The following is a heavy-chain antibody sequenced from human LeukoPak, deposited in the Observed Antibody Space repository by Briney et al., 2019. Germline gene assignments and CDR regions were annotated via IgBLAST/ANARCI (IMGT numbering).Heavy chain of an antibody. Sequence: ASVKVSCKASGYTFTSYAMHWVRQAPGQRLEWMGWINAGSGNTKYSQKFQGRVTITRDTSASTAYMELSSLGSEDTAVYYCARVESGYPEYSSSLDVWGQGTTVTVSS. D-gene: IGHD6-13*01. V-gene: IGHV1-3*01. CDR2: INAGSGNT. CDR1: GYTFTSYA. J-gene: IGHJ6*02. CDR3: ARVESGYPEYSSSLDV.